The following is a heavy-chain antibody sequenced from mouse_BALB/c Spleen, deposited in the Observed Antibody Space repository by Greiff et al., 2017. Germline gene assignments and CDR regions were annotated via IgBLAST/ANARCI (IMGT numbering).Heavy chain of an antibody. CDR3: ARAPYYDGYYPYAMDY. CDR2: ISDGGSYT. V-gene: IGHV5-4*02. Sequence: EVKLVESGGGLVKPGGSLKLSCAASGFTFSDYYMYWVRQTPEKRLEWVATISDGGSYTYYPDSVKGRFTISRDNAKNNLYLQMSSLKSEDTAMYYCARAPYYDGYYPYAMDYWGQGTSVTVSS. CDR1: GFTFSDYY. J-gene: IGHJ4*01. D-gene: IGHD2-3*01.